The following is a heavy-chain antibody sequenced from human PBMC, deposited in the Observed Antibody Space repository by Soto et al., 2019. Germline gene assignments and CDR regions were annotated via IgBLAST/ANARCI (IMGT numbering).Heavy chain of an antibody. CDR1: GFTFSSHD. Sequence: GGSLRLSCAASGFTFSSHDMHWVRQVTGKGLEWVSGIDSAGDAKYPASVKGRFTISRENAKNSLHLQMNSLRAGDTAVYYRARGGIRGVSWNWFDTWGQGTLVTVSS. J-gene: IGHJ5*02. CDR3: ARGGIRGVSWNWFDT. V-gene: IGHV3-13*01. D-gene: IGHD3-10*01. CDR2: IDSAGDA.